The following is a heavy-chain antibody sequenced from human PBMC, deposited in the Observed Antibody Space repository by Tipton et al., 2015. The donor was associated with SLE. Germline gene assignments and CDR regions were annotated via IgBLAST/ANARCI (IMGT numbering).Heavy chain of an antibody. CDR2: IYYSGST. V-gene: IGHV4-59*01. D-gene: IGHD5-24*01. J-gene: IGHJ4*02. Sequence: GLVKPSETLSLTCTVSGGSISSYYWSWIRQPPGKGLEWIGYIYYSGSTNYNPSLKSRVTISVDTSKNQFSLKLSSVTAADTAVYYCARVPGRDGYNSDYWGQGTLVTVSS. CDR3: ARVPGRDGYNSDY. CDR1: GGSISSYY.